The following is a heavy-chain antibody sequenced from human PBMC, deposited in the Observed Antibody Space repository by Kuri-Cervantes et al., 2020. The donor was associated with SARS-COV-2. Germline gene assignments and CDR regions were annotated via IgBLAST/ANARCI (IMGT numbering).Heavy chain of an antibody. J-gene: IGHJ3*02. D-gene: IGHD3-22*01. CDR3: ARSTSFRRLVVISQGGAFDI. V-gene: IGHV1-2*04. Sequence: ASVKVSCKASGYTFTGYYMHWVRQAPGQGLEWMGWINPNSGGTNYAQKFQGWVTMTRDTSISTVYMELSRLRSDDTAAYYCARSTSFRRLVVISQGGAFDIWGQGTMVIVSS. CDR2: INPNSGGT. CDR1: GYTFTGYY.